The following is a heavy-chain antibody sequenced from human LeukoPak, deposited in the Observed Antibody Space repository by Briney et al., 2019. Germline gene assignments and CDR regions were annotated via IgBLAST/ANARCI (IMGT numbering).Heavy chain of an antibody. D-gene: IGHD1-26*01. V-gene: IGHV3-7*03. CDR2: IKLGGSEK. CDR1: GFTFGKYW. CDR3: ARADRGRGSFYLY. J-gene: IGHJ4*02. Sequence: PGGSLRLSCVASGFTFGKYWMSWVRQAPGKGLEWVANIKLGGSEKNYVDSVKGRFTISRDNTKNSLYLQMNSLRAEDTAVFYCARADRGRGSFYLYWGQGTLVTVSS.